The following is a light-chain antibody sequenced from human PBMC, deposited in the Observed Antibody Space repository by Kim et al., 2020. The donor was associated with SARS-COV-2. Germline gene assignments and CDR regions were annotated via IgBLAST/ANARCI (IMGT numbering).Light chain of an antibody. CDR3: QQYGSTPYN. CDR2: AAS. Sequence: LSPGERGTLSCWASQTVRNNFLAWYQQRSGQAPRLLIYAASYRAPGIPDRFSGSGSGTDFTLTISRLEPEDFAVYYCQQYGSTPYNFGQGTKLEI. V-gene: IGKV3-20*01. J-gene: IGKJ2*01. CDR1: QTVRNNF.